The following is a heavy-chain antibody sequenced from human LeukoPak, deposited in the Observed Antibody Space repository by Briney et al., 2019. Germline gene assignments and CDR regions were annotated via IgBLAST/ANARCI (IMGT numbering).Heavy chain of an antibody. Sequence: ASVKVSCKASGYTFTSYGISWVRQAPGQALKWMGWISAYNGNTNYAQKLQGRVTMTTDTSTSTAYMELRSLRSDDTAVYYCARARGRSLITTIDYWGQGTLVTVSS. CDR3: ARARGRSLITTIDY. D-gene: IGHD3-22*01. J-gene: IGHJ4*02. V-gene: IGHV1-18*01. CDR1: GYTFTSYG. CDR2: ISAYNGNT.